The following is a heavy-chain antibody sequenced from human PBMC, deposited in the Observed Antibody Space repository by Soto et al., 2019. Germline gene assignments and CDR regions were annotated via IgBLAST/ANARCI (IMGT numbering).Heavy chain of an antibody. CDR1: GGSISSGDYY. J-gene: IGHJ5*02. D-gene: IGHD2-2*01. Sequence: QVQLQESGPGLVKPSQTLSLTCTVSGGSISSGDYYWSWIRQPPGKGLEWIGYIYYSGSTYYNPSLQSRVTLSVDTSKNQCSLKLSSVTAADTAVYYCARRYCSSTSCYELDPWGQGTLVTVSS. CDR3: ARRYCSSTSCYELDP. V-gene: IGHV4-30-4*01. CDR2: IYYSGST.